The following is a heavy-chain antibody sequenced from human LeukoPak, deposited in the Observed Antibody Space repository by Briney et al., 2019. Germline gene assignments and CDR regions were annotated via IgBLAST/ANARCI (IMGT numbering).Heavy chain of an antibody. D-gene: IGHD3-22*01. J-gene: IGHJ3*02. CDR1: GYTFTGYY. CDR2: INPNSGGT. CDR3: ARANYDSNAFDI. Sequence: ASVKVSCKASGYTFTGYYMHWVRQAPGQGLEWMGWINPNSGGTNYAQKFQGRVTMTRDTSISTAYMELSRLRSDDTAVYYCARANYDSNAFDIWGQGTMVTVSS. V-gene: IGHV1-2*02.